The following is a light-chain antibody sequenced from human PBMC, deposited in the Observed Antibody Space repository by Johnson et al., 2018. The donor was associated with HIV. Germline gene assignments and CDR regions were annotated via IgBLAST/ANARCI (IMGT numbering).Light chain of an antibody. CDR3: GTWDSSLSGGV. CDR2: ENS. Sequence: QSVLTQPPSVSAAPGQKVTISCSGSSSNIGNKYVSWYQQLPGTAPKLLIYENSKRPSGIPDRFSGSKSGTSATLGITGLQTGDEADYYCGTWDSSLSGGVVGSGTKVTVL. V-gene: IGLV1-51*02. CDR1: SSNIGNKY. J-gene: IGLJ1*01.